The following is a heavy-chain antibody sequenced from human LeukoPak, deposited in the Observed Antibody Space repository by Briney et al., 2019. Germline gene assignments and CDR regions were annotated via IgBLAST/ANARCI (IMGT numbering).Heavy chain of an antibody. CDR3: ARSQFRTTNSGAWGFQP. J-gene: IGHJ1*01. V-gene: IGHV1-2*02. CDR2: INPRNGET. CDR1: GGTFSSYA. Sequence: ASVKVSCKASGGTFSSYAISWVRQAPGQRLEWMAWINPRNGETKFAPNFQGRVTMTRDTSITTAYMELSRLRPDDTAVYYCARSQFRTTNSGAWGFQPWGQGTLVTVSS. D-gene: IGHD3-16*01.